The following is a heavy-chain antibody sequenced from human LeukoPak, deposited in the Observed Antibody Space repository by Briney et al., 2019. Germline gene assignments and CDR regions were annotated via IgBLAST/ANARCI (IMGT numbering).Heavy chain of an antibody. Sequence: SETLSLTCAVYGGSFSGYYWSWIRQPPGKGLEWIGEINHSGSTNYNPSLKSRVTISVDTSKNQFSLKLSSVTAADTAVYYRARGMGGTYCSGGSCYPYYFDYWGQGTLVTVSS. V-gene: IGHV4-34*01. J-gene: IGHJ4*02. CDR1: GGSFSGYY. CDR2: INHSGST. CDR3: ARGMGGTYCSGGSCYPYYFDY. D-gene: IGHD2-15*01.